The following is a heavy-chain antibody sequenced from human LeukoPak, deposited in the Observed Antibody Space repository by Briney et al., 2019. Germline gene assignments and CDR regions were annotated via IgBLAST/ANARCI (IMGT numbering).Heavy chain of an antibody. CDR3: ARGYYGSGSPNWFDP. CDR1: GYTFTGYY. J-gene: IGHJ5*02. D-gene: IGHD3-10*01. Sequence: GASVKVSCKASGYTFTGYYMHWVRQAPGQGLEWMGRINPNSGGTNHAQKFQGRVTMTRDTSISTAYMELSRLRSDDTAVYYCARGYYGSGSPNWFDPWGQGTLVTVSS. CDR2: INPNSGGT. V-gene: IGHV1-2*06.